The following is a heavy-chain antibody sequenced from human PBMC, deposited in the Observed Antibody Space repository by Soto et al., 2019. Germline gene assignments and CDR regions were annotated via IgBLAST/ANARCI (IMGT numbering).Heavy chain of an antibody. D-gene: IGHD4-17*01. V-gene: IGHV3-23*01. CDR1: GFNLRANG. J-gene: IGHJ4*02. Sequence: EVQLSESGGGLVQPGGSLRLSCAATGFNLRANGMSWFRQAPGKGLEWVSSFASGADDTWYADSLEGRFTISRDKSKNTMYLQMNILRAEDTALYYCAGHGGYSYLGQGTLVTVSS. CDR2: FASGADDT. CDR3: AGHGGYSY.